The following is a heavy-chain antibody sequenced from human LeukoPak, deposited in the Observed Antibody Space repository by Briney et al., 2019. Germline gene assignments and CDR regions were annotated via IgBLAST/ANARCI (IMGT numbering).Heavy chain of an antibody. CDR1: GSSLSSHY. D-gene: IGHD2-2*01. CDR3: ARFSSGCSESSCYLTY. J-gene: IGHJ4*02. V-gene: IGHV4-59*11. CDR2: IYSTGST. Sequence: SETLSLTCTVSGSSLSSHYWSWIRQPPGKELELLGHIYSTGSTYYNPSVGSRVTISLQTSKNQFSLSLNSVTAAATAVYYCARFSSGCSESSCYLTYWGQGTLVIVSS.